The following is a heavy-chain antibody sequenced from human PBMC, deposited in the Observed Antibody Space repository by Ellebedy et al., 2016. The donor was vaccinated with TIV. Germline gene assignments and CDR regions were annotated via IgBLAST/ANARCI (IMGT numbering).Heavy chain of an antibody. CDR3: AREPNGWYHFDS. Sequence: PGGSLRLSCAASGFTFVSYCMSWVRQVPGKGLEWVANIKHDGSDTSYVDSVKGRFTVSRDNAKNSVYLQMNSLRDEDTAVYYCAREPNGWYHFDSWGQGTLVTVSS. CDR1: GFTFVSYC. V-gene: IGHV3-7*01. J-gene: IGHJ4*02. D-gene: IGHD6-19*01. CDR2: IKHDGSDT.